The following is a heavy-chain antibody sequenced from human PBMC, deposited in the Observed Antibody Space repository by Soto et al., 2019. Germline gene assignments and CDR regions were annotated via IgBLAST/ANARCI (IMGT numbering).Heavy chain of an antibody. CDR1: GGSISSSNW. Sequence: SETMSLTCAVSGGSISSSNWWSWVRQPPGKGLEWIGEIYHSGSTNYNPSLKSRVTISVDKSKNQFSLKLSSVTAADTAVYYCARDPARRYYDILTGSAYGMDVWGQGTTVTVSS. V-gene: IGHV4-4*02. J-gene: IGHJ6*02. CDR2: IYHSGST. D-gene: IGHD3-9*01. CDR3: ARDPARRYYDILTGSAYGMDV.